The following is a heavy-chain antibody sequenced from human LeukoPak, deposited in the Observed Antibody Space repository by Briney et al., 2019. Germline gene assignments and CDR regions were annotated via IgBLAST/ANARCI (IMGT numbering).Heavy chain of an antibody. V-gene: IGHV4-30-2*01. CDR2: IHHTGST. CDR3: ARGDFWSGSTLDS. Sequence: SETLSLTCTVSGVSISSGGYSWSWIRQPPGKGLEWIGHIHHTGSTYYNPSLKSRVTISVDRSKNQFSLKLNSVTAADTAVYYCARGDFWSGSTLDSWGQGTLVTVSS. D-gene: IGHD3-3*01. CDR1: GVSISSGGYS. J-gene: IGHJ4*02.